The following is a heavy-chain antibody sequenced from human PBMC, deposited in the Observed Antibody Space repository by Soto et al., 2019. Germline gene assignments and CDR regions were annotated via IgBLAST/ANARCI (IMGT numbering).Heavy chain of an antibody. CDR2: IIPIFGTA. CDR1: GGTFSSYA. Sequence: QVQLVQSGAEVKKPGSSVKVSCKASGGTFSSYAISWVRQAPGQGLEWMGGIIPIFGTANYAQKFQGRVTITADESTSTAYMELSSLRSEDTAGYYCARDRSRGGYSYGFPHFDYWGQGTLVTVSS. V-gene: IGHV1-69*12. J-gene: IGHJ4*02. D-gene: IGHD5-18*01. CDR3: ARDRSRGGYSYGFPHFDY.